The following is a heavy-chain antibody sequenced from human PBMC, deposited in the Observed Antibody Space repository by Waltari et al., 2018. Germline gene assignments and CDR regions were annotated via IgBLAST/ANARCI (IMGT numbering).Heavy chain of an antibody. CDR2: IIPIFGTA. Sequence: QVQLVQSGAEVKKPGSSVKVSCKASGGTFSSYAISWVRQAPGPGLEWMGGIIPIFGTANYAQKFQCRVTITADESTSTAYMELSSLRSEDTAVYYCARSDIVVVVAATPYYFDYWGQGTLVTVSS. CDR1: GGTFSSYA. D-gene: IGHD2-15*01. V-gene: IGHV1-69*01. CDR3: ARSDIVVVVAATPYYFDY. J-gene: IGHJ4*02.